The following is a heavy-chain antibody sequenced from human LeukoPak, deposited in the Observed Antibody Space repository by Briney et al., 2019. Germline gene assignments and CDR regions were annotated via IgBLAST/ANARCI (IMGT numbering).Heavy chain of an antibody. CDR3: ARWAISSSSPHYYYYGMDV. CDR2: IYSGGNT. D-gene: IGHD6-6*01. CDR1: GFTVSSNY. J-gene: IGHJ6*02. V-gene: IGHV3-66*01. Sequence: GGSLRLSCAASGFTVSSNYMSWVRQAPGKGLERVSVIYSGGNTYYADSVKGRFTISRDSSKNTLYLQMNSLRAGDTAVYYCARWAISSSSPHYYYYGMDVWGQGTTVTVSS.